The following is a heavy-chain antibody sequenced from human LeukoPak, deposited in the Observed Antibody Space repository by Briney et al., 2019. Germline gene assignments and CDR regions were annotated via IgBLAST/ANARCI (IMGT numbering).Heavy chain of an antibody. CDR3: ARDPGLMDVRGAFDI. Sequence: PGGSLRLSCAASGFTVSSNYMSWVRQAPGKGLEWVSVIYSGGSTYYADSVKSRFTISRDNSKNTLYLQMNSLRAEDTAVYYCARDPGLMDVRGAFDIWGQGTMVTVSS. CDR1: GFTVSSNY. V-gene: IGHV3-53*01. CDR2: IYSGGST. J-gene: IGHJ3*02. D-gene: IGHD2-8*01.